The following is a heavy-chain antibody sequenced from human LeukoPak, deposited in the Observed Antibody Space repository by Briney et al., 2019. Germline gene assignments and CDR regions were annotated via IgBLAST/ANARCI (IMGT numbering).Heavy chain of an antibody. Sequence: GGSLRLSCAASGFTFDDYTMHWVRQAPGKGLEWVSLISWDGGSTYYADSVKGRFTISRDNSENSLYLQMNSLRTEDIALYYCAKDGSSGWTPDHDAFDIWGQGTMVTVSS. J-gene: IGHJ3*02. CDR2: ISWDGGST. V-gene: IGHV3-43*01. D-gene: IGHD6-19*01. CDR1: GFTFDDYT. CDR3: AKDGSSGWTPDHDAFDI.